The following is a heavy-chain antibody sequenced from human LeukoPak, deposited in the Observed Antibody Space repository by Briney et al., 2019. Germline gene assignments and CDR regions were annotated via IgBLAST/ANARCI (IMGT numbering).Heavy chain of an antibody. CDR1: GYTLTELS. CDR3: ARSLGATRYNLKYYFFYGLDV. CDR2: FDPEDGET. V-gene: IGHV1-24*01. D-gene: IGHD1-26*01. J-gene: IGHJ6*02. Sequence: ASVKVSCKVSGYTLTELSMHWVRQAPGKGLEWMGGFDPEDGETIYAQKFQGRVTMTEDTSTDTAYMELSSLRSEDTAVYYCARSLGATRYNLKYYFFYGLDVWGQGTTVTVSS.